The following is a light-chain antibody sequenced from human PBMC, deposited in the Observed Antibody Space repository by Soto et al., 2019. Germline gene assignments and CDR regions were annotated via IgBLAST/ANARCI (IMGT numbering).Light chain of an antibody. CDR3: QQYNSYPWT. CDR2: KAS. CDR1: QSISSW. Sequence: DIQMTQSPSTLSASVGDRVTITCRASQSISSWLAWYQQKPGKAPKLLIYKASSLESGVPSRFSGSGSGTDFTLTIISLHPDDFATYYCQQYNSYPWTFGQGTKVDIK. J-gene: IGKJ1*01. V-gene: IGKV1-5*03.